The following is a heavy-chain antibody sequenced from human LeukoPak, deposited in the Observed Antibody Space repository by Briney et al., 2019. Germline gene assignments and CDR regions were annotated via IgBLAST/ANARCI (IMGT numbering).Heavy chain of an antibody. CDR3: ARDPSDIVATIFFDY. D-gene: IGHD5-12*01. V-gene: IGHV3-21*01. Sequence: GGSLRLSCAASGFTFSSYSMNWVRQAPGKGLEWVSSISSSSSYIYYADSVKGRLTISRDNAKNSLYLQMNSLRAEDTAVYYCARDPSDIVATIFFDYWGQGTLVTVSS. CDR2: ISSSSSYI. J-gene: IGHJ4*02. CDR1: GFTFSSYS.